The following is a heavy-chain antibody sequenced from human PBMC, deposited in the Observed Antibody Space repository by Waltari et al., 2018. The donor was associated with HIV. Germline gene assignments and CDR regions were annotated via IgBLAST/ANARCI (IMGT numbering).Heavy chain of an antibody. V-gene: IGHV3-7*01. D-gene: IGHD3-22*01. J-gene: IGHJ4*02. Sequence: EVQLVESGGGLVQPGGSLRHSCAASGFTFHKYWFTWVRQAPGKGLEWVANIKQDESEKYYVDSLKGLFTISRDNAKNSLFLQMNSLRVEDTAVYYCAREALYDSSGYYFDYWGQGTLVTVSS. CDR1: GFTFHKYW. CDR2: IKQDESEK. CDR3: AREALYDSSGYYFDY.